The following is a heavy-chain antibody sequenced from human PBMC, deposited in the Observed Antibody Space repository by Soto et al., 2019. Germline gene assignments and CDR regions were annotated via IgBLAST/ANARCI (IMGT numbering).Heavy chain of an antibody. Sequence: ASVKVSCKASGGTFSTHAIIWVRQAPGHGLEWMGGTIPISGTTYYTQKFQGRVTITADEPTSTAFMELSSLKSEDTAVFYCARGYCSGGNCYSGMDVWGQGTMVTVSS. J-gene: IGHJ6*02. CDR1: GGTFSTHA. CDR3: ARGYCSGGNCYSGMDV. D-gene: IGHD2-15*01. V-gene: IGHV1-69*13. CDR2: TIPISGTT.